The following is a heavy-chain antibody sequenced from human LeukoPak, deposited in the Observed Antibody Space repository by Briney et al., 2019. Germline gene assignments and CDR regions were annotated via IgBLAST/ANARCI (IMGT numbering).Heavy chain of an antibody. CDR3: ARVQGRSIAAIIHY. V-gene: IGHV3-11*04. J-gene: IGHJ4*02. Sequence: GGSLRLSCAASGFTFSDYYMSWIRQAPGKGLEWVSYISSSGSTIYYADSVKGRFTISRDNSKNTLFLEMNSTRAEDTAVYYCARVQGRSIAAIIHYWGQGTLVTVSS. CDR2: ISSSGSTI. D-gene: IGHD6-25*01. CDR1: GFTFSDYY.